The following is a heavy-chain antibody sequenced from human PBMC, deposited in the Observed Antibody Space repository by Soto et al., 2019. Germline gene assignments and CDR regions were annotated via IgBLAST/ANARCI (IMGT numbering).Heavy chain of an antibody. V-gene: IGHV1-69*01. CDR2: IIPIFGTA. D-gene: IGHD6-19*01. CDR1: RVAFSKFI. Sequence: QAQLEQSGGEVKKPGSSVKVSCKASRVAFSKFIVTWVRQAPGLGLEWVGGIIPIFGTANYAQKFQGRVTVTANEPTGTSYMEVNNLRSEDTAVEYWAKVRYSSPMGYYYGMDVWGQGTTVTVSS. CDR3: AKVRYSSPMGYYYGMDV. J-gene: IGHJ6*02.